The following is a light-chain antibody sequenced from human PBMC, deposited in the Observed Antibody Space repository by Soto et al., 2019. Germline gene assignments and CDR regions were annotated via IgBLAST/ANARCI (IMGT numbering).Light chain of an antibody. CDR1: QNVATN. CDR2: GAT. CDR3: QHYNSYSEA. J-gene: IGKJ1*01. Sequence: EIVMTQSPASLSVSSGESATLSCRASQNVATNLAWYQHKPGQPPRLLIYGATTRATGVPARFSGSGSGTYFTLTIRGPQSEDSATYYCQHYNSYSEAFGQGTKVELK. V-gene: IGKV3-15*01.